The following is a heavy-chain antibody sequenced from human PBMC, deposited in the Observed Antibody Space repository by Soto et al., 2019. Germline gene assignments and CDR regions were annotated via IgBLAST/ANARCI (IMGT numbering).Heavy chain of an antibody. J-gene: IGHJ4*02. Sequence: GSLRLSCAASGFTFSSYAMSWVRQAPGKGLEWVSAISGSGGSTYYADSVKGRFTISRDNSKNTLYLQMNSLRAEDTAVYYCAKGQWLVLGIDYWGQGTLVTVSS. D-gene: IGHD6-19*01. CDR3: AKGQWLVLGIDY. CDR2: ISGSGGST. V-gene: IGHV3-23*01. CDR1: GFTFSSYA.